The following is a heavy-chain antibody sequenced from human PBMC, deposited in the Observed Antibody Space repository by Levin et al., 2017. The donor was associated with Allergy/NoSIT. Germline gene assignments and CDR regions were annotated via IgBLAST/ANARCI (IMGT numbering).Heavy chain of an antibody. CDR2: IYWDDDK. J-gene: IGHJ4*02. Sequence: VSGPTLVKPTQTLTLTCTFSGFSLSTSGVGVGWIRQPPGKALEWLALIYWDDDKRYSPSLKSRLTITKDTSNNQVVLTMTYMDPVDTATYYCAHHRYDTSGYLLDYWGQGILVTVSS. V-gene: IGHV2-5*02. CDR3: AHHRYDTSGYLLDY. D-gene: IGHD3-22*01. CDR1: GFSLSTSGVG.